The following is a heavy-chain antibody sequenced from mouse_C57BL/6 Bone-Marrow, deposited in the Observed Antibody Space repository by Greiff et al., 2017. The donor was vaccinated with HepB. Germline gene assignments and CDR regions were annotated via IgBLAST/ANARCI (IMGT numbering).Heavy chain of an antibody. D-gene: IGHD1-1*01. CDR3: ARNYYGSIYAMDY. Sequence: QVHVKQPGAELVKPGASVKLSCKASGYTFTSYWMQWVKQRPGQGLEWIGEIDPSDSYTNYNQKFKGKATLTVDTSSSTAYMQLSSLTSEDSAVYYCARNYYGSIYAMDYWGQGTSVTVSS. J-gene: IGHJ4*01. V-gene: IGHV1-50*01. CDR1: GYTFTSYW. CDR2: IDPSDSYT.